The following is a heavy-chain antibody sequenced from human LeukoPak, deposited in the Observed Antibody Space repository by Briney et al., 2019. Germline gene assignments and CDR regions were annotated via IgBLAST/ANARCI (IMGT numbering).Heavy chain of an antibody. V-gene: IGHV1-46*01. J-gene: IGHJ6*02. D-gene: IGHD2-8*01. CDR2: INPSGGST. Sequence: ASVKVSCKASGYNFISYYMHWVRQAPGQGLEWMGIINPSGGSTSYAQKFQDRVTMTRDTSTSTVYMELSSLKSGGTAVYYCAREDVVLVDAVRYYYYGMDVWGQGTTVTVSS. CDR3: AREDVVLVDAVRYYYYGMDV. CDR1: GYNFISYY.